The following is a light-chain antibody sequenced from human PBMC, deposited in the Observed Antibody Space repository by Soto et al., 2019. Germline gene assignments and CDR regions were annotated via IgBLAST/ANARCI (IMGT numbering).Light chain of an antibody. J-gene: IGKJ3*01. CDR1: HGIRNF. CDR3: QKYSSVSV. Sequence: DIQMTQSPTSLSASVGDRVTITCRASHGIRNFVAWYQQKPGKAPKLLIYTASTWQSGLPSRFSGRGSGTAFTLTSNSLQPEDVTAEYCQKYSSVSVFGAVTKVDIK. V-gene: IGKV1-27*01. CDR2: TAS.